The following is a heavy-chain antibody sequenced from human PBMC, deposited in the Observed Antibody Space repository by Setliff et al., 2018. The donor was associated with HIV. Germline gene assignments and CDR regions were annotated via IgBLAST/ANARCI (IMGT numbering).Heavy chain of an antibody. CDR1: GFTFSSYG. V-gene: IGHV3-30*02. Sequence: GGSLRLPCAASGFTFSSYGMHWVRQAPGKGLPWVAFIRYDGINTYYADSVKGRFTISRDNSKNTLYLQMNSLRAEDTAVYYCAKWDWEPYAFDIWGQGTMVTVSS. CDR3: AKWDWEPYAFDI. J-gene: IGHJ3*02. D-gene: IGHD1-26*01. CDR2: IRYDGINT.